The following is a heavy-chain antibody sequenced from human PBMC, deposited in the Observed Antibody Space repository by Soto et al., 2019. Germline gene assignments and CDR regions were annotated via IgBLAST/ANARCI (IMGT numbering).Heavy chain of an antibody. CDR3: ARGGIAAAAPPDY. V-gene: IGHV4-31*03. Sequence: QVQLQESGPGLVKPSQTLSLTCTVSGGSISSGGYYWSWIRQQPGKGLEWIGYIYYSGSTYYNPTLKSRVTISVDTSNNQFSLKLSSVTAADTAVYYCARGGIAAAAPPDYWGQGTLVTVSS. J-gene: IGHJ4*02. D-gene: IGHD6-13*01. CDR1: GGSISSGGYY. CDR2: IYYSGST.